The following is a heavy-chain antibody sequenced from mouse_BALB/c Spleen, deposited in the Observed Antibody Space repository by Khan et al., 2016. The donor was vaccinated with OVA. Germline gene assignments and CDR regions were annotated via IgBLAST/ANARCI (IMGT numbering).Heavy chain of an antibody. CDR2: IRNKANSYTT. J-gene: IGHJ1*01. Sequence: EVELVESGGGSVQPGGSLRLSCATSGFTFTGYYMSWVRQPPGKALEWLGFIRNKANSYTTEYSATVKGRITISRDNSQSVLYIQMNTLRAEDSATYYWTRETVVDIYWYFDVWGAGTTVTVSS. CDR1: GFTFTGYY. D-gene: IGHD1-1*01. V-gene: IGHV7-3*02. CDR3: TRETVVDIYWYFDV.